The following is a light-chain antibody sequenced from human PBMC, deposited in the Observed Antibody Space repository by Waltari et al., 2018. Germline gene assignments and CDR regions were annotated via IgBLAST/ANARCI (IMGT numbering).Light chain of an antibody. CDR3: QQYGSSPT. CDR1: QSVSSSY. V-gene: IGKV3-20*01. CDR2: GAS. Sequence: EIVLTQSPGTLSLSPGERATLSCRASQSVSSSYLAWYQQKPGQAPRLLIYGASSRVTGISDRFSGSGSGTDFTLTISRLEPEDFAVYYCQQYGSSPTFGQGTKLEIK. J-gene: IGKJ2*01.